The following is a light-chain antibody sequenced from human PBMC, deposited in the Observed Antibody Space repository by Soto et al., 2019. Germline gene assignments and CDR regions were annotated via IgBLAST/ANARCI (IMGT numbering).Light chain of an antibody. CDR1: HNDIGTYDY. CDR3: SSFTSNRIYV. V-gene: IGLV2-14*03. Sequence: QSVLTQPTSVSGSPGQSITISCTGNHNDIGTYDYVSWYQQHPGRAPRLLIHGVTTRPSGISGRFSASKSGLTASLTISGLQPADEADYYCSSFTSNRIYVFGPVNK. J-gene: IGLJ1*01. CDR2: GVT.